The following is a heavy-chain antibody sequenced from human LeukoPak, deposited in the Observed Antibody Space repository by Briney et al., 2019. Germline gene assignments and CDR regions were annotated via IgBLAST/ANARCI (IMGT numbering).Heavy chain of an antibody. CDR1: GGSISSYY. D-gene: IGHD2-2*01. CDR2: IYYSGNT. J-gene: IGHJ5*02. Sequence: PSETLPLTCTVSGGSISSYYWSWIRQPPGKGLEWFGYIYYSGNTNYNPSLKSRVTMSVDTSKNQFSLKLSSVTAADTAVYYCARDLGYCSSTSCYNWFGPWGQGSLVTVSS. CDR3: ARDLGYCSSTSCYNWFGP. V-gene: IGHV4-59*01.